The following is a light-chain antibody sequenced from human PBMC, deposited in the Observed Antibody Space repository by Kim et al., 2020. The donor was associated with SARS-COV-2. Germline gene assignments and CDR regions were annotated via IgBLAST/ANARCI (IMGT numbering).Light chain of an antibody. Sequence: SSELTQDPAVSVALGQTVRITCQGDSLRSYYASWYQQKPGQAPLLVIYGRNNRPSGIPDRFSGSSSGNTASLTITGAQAEDEADFYCKYRDSSGNVVFGGRTKLTVL. J-gene: IGLJ2*01. CDR1: SLRSYY. CDR2: GRN. V-gene: IGLV3-19*01. CDR3: KYRDSSGNVV.